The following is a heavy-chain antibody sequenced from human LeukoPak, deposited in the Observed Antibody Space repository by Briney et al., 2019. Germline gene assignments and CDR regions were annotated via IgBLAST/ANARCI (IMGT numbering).Heavy chain of an antibody. CDR2: IRYDGSNK. Sequence: GGSLRLSCAASGFTFSSYGMHWVRQAPGKGLEWVAFIRYDGSNKYYADSVKGRFTISRDNSKNTLYLQMNSLRAEDTAVYYCAKDPAGYDVWSGYFDYWGQGTLVTVSS. D-gene: IGHD3-3*01. CDR3: AKDPAGYDVWSGYFDY. J-gene: IGHJ4*02. V-gene: IGHV3-30*02. CDR1: GFTFSSYG.